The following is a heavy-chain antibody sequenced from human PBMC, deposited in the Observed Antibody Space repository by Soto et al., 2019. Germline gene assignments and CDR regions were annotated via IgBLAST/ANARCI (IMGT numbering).Heavy chain of an antibody. CDR2: INAGNGNT. CDR1: GYTFTSYA. V-gene: IGHV1-3*01. CDR3: ARSIVVVTALDY. J-gene: IGHJ4*02. Sequence: ASVKVSCKASGYTFTSYAMHWVRQAPGQRLEWMGWINAGNGNTKYSQKFKGRVTITRDTSASTDYMELSSMRSEDTAVYYCARSIVVVTALDYWGQGTLVTVSS. D-gene: IGHD2-21*02.